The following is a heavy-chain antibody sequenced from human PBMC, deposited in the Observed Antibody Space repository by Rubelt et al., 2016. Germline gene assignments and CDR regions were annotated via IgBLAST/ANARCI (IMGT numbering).Heavy chain of an antibody. CDR1: GFTFSSYA. V-gene: IGHV3-23*01. Sequence: EVQLLESGGGLVQPGGSLRLSCAASGFTFSSYAMSWVRQAPGKGLEWVSAISGSGGSNYYADYVKGRVTISRDNSKNTLYLQMNSLRAEDTAVYYCAKVGGGRVGAFDYWGQGTLVTVSS. D-gene: IGHD1-26*01. CDR2: ISGSGGSN. CDR3: AKVGGGRVGAFDY. J-gene: IGHJ4*02.